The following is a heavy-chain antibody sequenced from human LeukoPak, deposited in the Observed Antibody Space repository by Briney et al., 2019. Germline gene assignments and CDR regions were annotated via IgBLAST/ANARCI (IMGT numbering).Heavy chain of an antibody. CDR1: GGSISSYY. CDR2: IYYSGST. D-gene: IGHD4-23*01. J-gene: IGHJ4*02. CDR3: ARAGTVVPFDY. Sequence: PSETLSLTCTVSGGSISSYYWSWIRQPPGKGLEWIGYIYYSGSTNYNPSLKSRVTISVDTSKNQFSLKLSSVTAADTAVYYCARAGTVVPFDYWGQGTLVTVSS. V-gene: IGHV4-59*12.